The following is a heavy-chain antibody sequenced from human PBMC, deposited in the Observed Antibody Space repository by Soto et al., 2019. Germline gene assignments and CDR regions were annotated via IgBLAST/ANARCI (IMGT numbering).Heavy chain of an antibody. D-gene: IGHD1-26*01. CDR3: ARDSGSYRYFDY. CDR1: GYTFTGYY. V-gene: IGHV1-2*02. Sequence: ASVKVSCKASGYTFTGYYMHWVRQAPGQGLEWMGWINPNSGGTNYAQKFQGRVTMTRDTSISTAYMELSRLRSDDTAVYYCARDSGSYRYFDYWGQGTLVTVSS. J-gene: IGHJ4*02. CDR2: INPNSGGT.